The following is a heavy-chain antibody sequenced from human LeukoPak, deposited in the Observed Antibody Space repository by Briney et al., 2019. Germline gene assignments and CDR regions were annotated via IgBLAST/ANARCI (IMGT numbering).Heavy chain of an antibody. CDR1: GDSISTYS. CDR3: ARDQLNTGTFDY. Sequence: ASETLSLTCTVSGDSISTYSWSWIRQPPGKGLEWIGYIFYSGYTNYNPSLKSRVTISVDTSKNQVSLKLTSVTAADTAVYYCARDQLNTGTFDYWGQGAQVTVSS. CDR2: IFYSGYT. J-gene: IGHJ4*02. D-gene: IGHD1-1*01. V-gene: IGHV4-59*01.